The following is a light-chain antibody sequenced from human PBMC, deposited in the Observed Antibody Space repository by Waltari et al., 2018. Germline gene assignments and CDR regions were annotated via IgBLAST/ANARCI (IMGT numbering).Light chain of an antibody. Sequence: EVVLTQSPATLSLSPGERATLSCRASQSVGRSLPWYQQKPGQPPRLLSYDASTRATGIPARISGSGSGTDFTLTIGSLESEDFAVYFCLQRSNWPPTFGGGTTVEIK. CDR3: LQRSNWPPT. V-gene: IGKV3-11*01. CDR1: QSVGRS. J-gene: IGKJ4*01. CDR2: DAS.